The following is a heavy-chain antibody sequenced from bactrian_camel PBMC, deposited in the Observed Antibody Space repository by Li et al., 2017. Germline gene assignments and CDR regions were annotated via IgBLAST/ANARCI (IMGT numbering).Heavy chain of an antibody. Sequence: LVESGGGSVQAGGSSKLSCAVSGNTNAMYCMAWFRQGPGKEREGVARFVDSDGGTDHADSVKGRFTISRDNAKNILYLQMNSLKSEDTALYYCASQSSGGTWYFAFYEYNYWSQGTQVTVS. D-gene: IGHD6*01. CDR3: ASQSSGGTWYFAFYEYNY. V-gene: IGHV3S1*01. CDR2: FVDSDGGT. CDR1: GNTNAMYC. J-gene: IGHJ4*01.